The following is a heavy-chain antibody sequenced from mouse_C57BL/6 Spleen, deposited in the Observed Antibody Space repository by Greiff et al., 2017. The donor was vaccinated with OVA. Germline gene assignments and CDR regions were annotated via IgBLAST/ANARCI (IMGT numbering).Heavy chain of an antibody. CDR3: AREAPYYGNYQGAMDY. D-gene: IGHD2-10*01. V-gene: IGHV1-82*01. J-gene: IGHJ4*01. Sequence: QVTLKVSGPELVKPGASVKISCKASGYAFSSSWMNWVKQRPGKGLEWIGRIYPGDGDTNYNGKFKGKATLTADKSSSTAYMQLSSLTSEDSAVYFCAREAPYYGNYQGAMDYWGQGTSVTVSS. CDR1: GYAFSSSW. CDR2: IYPGDGDT.